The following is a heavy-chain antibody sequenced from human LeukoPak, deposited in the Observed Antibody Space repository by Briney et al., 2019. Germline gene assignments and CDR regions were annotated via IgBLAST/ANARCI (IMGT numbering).Heavy chain of an antibody. CDR2: ISAYNGNT. D-gene: IGHD3-22*01. J-gene: IGHJ4*02. CDR1: GYTFTSYG. V-gene: IGHV1-18*01. CDR3: ARSVTYYYDSSGYYYFDY. Sequence: GASVKVSCKASGYTFTSYGISWVRQAPGQGLEWMGWISAYNGNTNYAQKLQGRVTMTTDTSTSTAYMELRSLRSDDTAVYYCARSVTYYYDSSGYYYFDYGGQEPLVPVS.